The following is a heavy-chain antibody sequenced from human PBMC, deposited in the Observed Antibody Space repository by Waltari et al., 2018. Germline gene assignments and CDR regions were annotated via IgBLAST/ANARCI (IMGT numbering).Heavy chain of an antibody. J-gene: IGHJ4*02. D-gene: IGHD3-10*01. Sequence: EVQLVESGGGLVQRGGSLRRSCAVSEFTFGTYWMTWVRQASGRGFGWVANINYDGSEKIYVDSVKGRFTIARDNASNSLYLQMNRLRAEDTAVYYCATYRWLGYLRQGTLVTVSS. CDR2: INYDGSEK. CDR1: EFTFGTYW. CDR3: ATYRWLGY. V-gene: IGHV3-7*03.